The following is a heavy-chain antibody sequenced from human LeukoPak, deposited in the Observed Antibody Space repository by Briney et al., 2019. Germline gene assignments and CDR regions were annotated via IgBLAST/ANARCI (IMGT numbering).Heavy chain of an antibody. Sequence: PGGSLRLSCAASGFTFSSYSLNWVRQAPGKGLEGVSFISSSSITIYYADSVKGRFTISRDNAEKSLYLQMNSLRAEDTAVYYCARALGASYSAIDYWGQGTLVTVSS. CDR1: GFTFSSYS. CDR2: ISSSSITI. CDR3: ARALGASYSAIDY. V-gene: IGHV3-48*04. J-gene: IGHJ4*02. D-gene: IGHD2-15*01.